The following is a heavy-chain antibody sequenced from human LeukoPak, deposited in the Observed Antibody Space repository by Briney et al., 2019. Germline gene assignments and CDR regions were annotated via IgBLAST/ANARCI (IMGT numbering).Heavy chain of an antibody. V-gene: IGHV3-7*03. Sequence: PGGSLRLSCAASGFTFSSYWMSWVRQAPGKGLEWVANIKQDGSEKYYVDSVKGRFTISRDNAKNSLYLQMNSLRAEDTAVYYCARVLYEVLMITYGGAPGYFDLWGRGTLVTVSS. CDR2: IKQDGSEK. D-gene: IGHD3-16*01. CDR3: ARVLYEVLMITYGGAPGYFDL. J-gene: IGHJ2*01. CDR1: GFTFSSYW.